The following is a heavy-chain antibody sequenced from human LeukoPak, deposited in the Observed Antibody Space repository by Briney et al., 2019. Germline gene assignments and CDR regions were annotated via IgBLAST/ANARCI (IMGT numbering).Heavy chain of an antibody. CDR3: ARLGSQYCSSTSCFDY. J-gene: IGHJ4*02. CDR2: INHSGST. D-gene: IGHD2-2*01. CDR1: GGSFSGYY. Sequence: SETLSLTCAVYGGSFSGYYWSWIRQPPGKGLEWIGEINHSGSTNYNPPLKSRVTISVDTSKNQFSLKLSSVTAADTAVYYCARLGSQYCSSTSCFDYWGQGTLVTVSS. V-gene: IGHV4-34*01.